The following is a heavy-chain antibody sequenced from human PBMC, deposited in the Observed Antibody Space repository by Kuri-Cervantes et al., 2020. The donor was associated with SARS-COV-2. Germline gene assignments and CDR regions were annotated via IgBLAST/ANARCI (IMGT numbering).Heavy chain of an antibody. J-gene: IGHJ6*03. D-gene: IGHD4-23*01. CDR2: INHSGST. V-gene: IGHV4-4*02. CDR3: ARPGGFLDV. Sequence: SETLSLTCTVSGGSTSSGGHCWSWVHQPPGKGLEWIGEINHSGSTNYNPSLKSRVTISVDTSKNQFSLKLSSVTAADTAVYYCARPGGFLDVWGKGTTVTV. CDR1: GGSTSSGGHC.